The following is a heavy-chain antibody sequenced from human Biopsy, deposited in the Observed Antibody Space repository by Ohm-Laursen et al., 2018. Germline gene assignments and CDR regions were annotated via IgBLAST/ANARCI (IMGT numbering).Heavy chain of an antibody. CDR3: AIEGGTYSKPFDY. D-gene: IGHD1-26*01. CDR1: GYTFTDYF. V-gene: IGHV1-2*02. Sequence: SVKVSCKASGYTFTDYFLHWVRQAPGQGPEWMGWISPSSGGTNYAQKFQGRVTMTTNTSVNTAYMELSSLTFEDTAVYYCAIEGGTYSKPFDYWGQGSQVIVSS. J-gene: IGHJ4*02. CDR2: ISPSSGGT.